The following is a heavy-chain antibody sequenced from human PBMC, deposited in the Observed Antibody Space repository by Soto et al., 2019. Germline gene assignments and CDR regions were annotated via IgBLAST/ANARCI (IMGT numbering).Heavy chain of an antibody. J-gene: IGHJ4*02. V-gene: IGHV3-23*01. CDR2: ISGSGGST. Sequence: GGSLRLSCAASGFTFSSYAMSWVRQAPGKGLEWVSAISGSGGSTYYADSVKGRFTISRDNSKNTLYLQMNSLRAEDTAVYYCAKNKKAHYYDSSGYYGCYYWGQGTLVTVSS. D-gene: IGHD3-22*01. CDR3: AKNKKAHYYDSSGYYGCYY. CDR1: GFTFSSYA.